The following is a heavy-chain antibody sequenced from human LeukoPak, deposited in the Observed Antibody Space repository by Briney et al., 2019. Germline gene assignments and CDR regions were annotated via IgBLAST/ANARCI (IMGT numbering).Heavy chain of an antibody. CDR1: GFTFSSYG. Sequence: GGSLRLSCAASGFTFSSYGMHWVRQAPGKGLEWVAVIWYDGSNEYYADSGKGRFTISRGNSKNTLHLQMTSLRAEDTAVYYCAKDVRYYYGSGTYLAYDYYYMDVWGKGTTVTVSS. V-gene: IGHV3-33*03. CDR2: IWYDGSNE. D-gene: IGHD3-10*01. CDR3: AKDVRYYYGSGTYLAYDYYYMDV. J-gene: IGHJ6*03.